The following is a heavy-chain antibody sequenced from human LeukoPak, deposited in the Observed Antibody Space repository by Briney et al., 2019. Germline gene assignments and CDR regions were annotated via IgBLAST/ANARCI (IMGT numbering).Heavy chain of an antibody. CDR2: IYYSGST. Sequence: PSETLSLTCTVSGGSISSYYWSWIRQPPGKGVEWIGYIYYSGSTNYNPSLKSRVTISVDTSKNQFSLKLSSVTAADTAVYYCARQADSSGVDAFDIWGQGTMVTVSS. CDR3: ARQADSSGVDAFDI. V-gene: IGHV4-59*08. CDR1: GGSISSYY. J-gene: IGHJ3*02. D-gene: IGHD3-22*01.